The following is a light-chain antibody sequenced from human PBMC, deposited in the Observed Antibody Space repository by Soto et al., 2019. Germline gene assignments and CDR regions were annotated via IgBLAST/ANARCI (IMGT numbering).Light chain of an antibody. CDR3: QQANSFTFT. CDR2: DAF. CDR1: QGIGNW. J-gene: IGKJ3*01. Sequence: DIQMTQSPSSVSASVGDRVSITCRASQGIGNWLAWYQQIPGKAPKLLMYDAFNLQSGVPSRFSGSGSGTDFTLTISSLQPDDGATYYCQQANSFTFTFGPGTKVDI. V-gene: IGKV1-12*01.